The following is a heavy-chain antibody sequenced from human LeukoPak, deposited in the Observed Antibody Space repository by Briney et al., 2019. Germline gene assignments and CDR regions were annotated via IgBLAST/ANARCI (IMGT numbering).Heavy chain of an antibody. V-gene: IGHV3-30*04. CDR1: GFTFSSYA. CDR3: AVTTRGY. CDR2: IRFNGTTK. Sequence: GRSLRLSCAASGFTFSSYAMHWVRQAPGKGLEWVAFIRFNGTTKVYGDSVEGRFTISRDNSRNTLFLQMNRLTVEDTAVYYCAVTTRGYWGQGTLVTVSS. D-gene: IGHD1-1*01. J-gene: IGHJ4*02.